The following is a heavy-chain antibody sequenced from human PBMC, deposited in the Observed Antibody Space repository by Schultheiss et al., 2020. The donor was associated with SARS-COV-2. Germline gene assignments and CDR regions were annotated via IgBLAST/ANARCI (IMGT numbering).Heavy chain of an antibody. CDR2: IYYSGST. CDR3: ARQLSSGWYGYYFDY. J-gene: IGHJ4*02. Sequence: SETLSLTCTVSGGSVSSGSYYWSWIRQPPGKGLEWIGYIYYSGSTYYNPSLKSRVTISVDTSKNQFSLKLSSVTAADTAVYYCARQLSSGWYGYYFDYWGQGTLVTVSS. V-gene: IGHV4-61*01. CDR1: GGSVSSGSYY. D-gene: IGHD6-19*01.